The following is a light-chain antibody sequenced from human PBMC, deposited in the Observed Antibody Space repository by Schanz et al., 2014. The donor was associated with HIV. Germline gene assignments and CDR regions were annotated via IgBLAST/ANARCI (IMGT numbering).Light chain of an antibody. Sequence: QSVLTQPPSVSGAPGQRVTISCAGSSSNIGARYDVHWYQQLPTSAPKLLIYENTNRPSGVPDRFSGSKSGTSASLAITGLQAEDEADYYCASWDDSLKGWVFGGGTKLTVL. CDR1: SSNIGARYD. V-gene: IGLV1-40*01. J-gene: IGLJ3*02. CDR3: ASWDDSLKGWV. CDR2: ENT.